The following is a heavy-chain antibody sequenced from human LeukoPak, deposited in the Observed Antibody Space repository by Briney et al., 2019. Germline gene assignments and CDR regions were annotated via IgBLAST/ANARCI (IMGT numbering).Heavy chain of an antibody. Sequence: PSETLSLTCAVYGGSFSGYYWSWIRQPPGKGLEWIGEINHSGSTNYNPSLKSRVTISVDTSKNQFSLKLSSVTAADTAVYYCARDAFDIWDQGTMVTVSS. CDR1: GGSFSGYY. CDR3: ARDAFDI. J-gene: IGHJ3*02. CDR2: INHSGST. V-gene: IGHV4-34*01.